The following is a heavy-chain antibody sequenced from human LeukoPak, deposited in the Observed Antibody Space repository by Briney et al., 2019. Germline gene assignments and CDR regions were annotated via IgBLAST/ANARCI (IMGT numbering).Heavy chain of an antibody. Sequence: ASVRVSCTASGGTFSSYAISWVRQAPGQGLEWMGGIIPIFGTANYAQKFQGRVTITTDESTSTAYMELSSLRSEDTAVYYCARDRGVNYYYMDVWGKGTTVTVSS. CDR2: IIPIFGTA. D-gene: IGHD3-10*01. CDR3: ARDRGVNYYYMDV. CDR1: GGTFSSYA. V-gene: IGHV1-69*05. J-gene: IGHJ6*03.